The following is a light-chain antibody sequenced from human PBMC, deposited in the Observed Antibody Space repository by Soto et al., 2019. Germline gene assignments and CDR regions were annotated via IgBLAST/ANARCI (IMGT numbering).Light chain of an antibody. CDR3: QVWDSSSDHPV. CDR1: NIGSKS. CDR2: YDS. V-gene: IGLV3-21*04. J-gene: IGLJ3*02. Sequence: SYELTQPTSVSVAPGKTARSTCGGNNIGSKSVHWYQQKPGQAPVLVIYYDSDRPSGIPERFSGSNSGNTATLTISRVEAGDEADYYCQVWDSSSDHPVFGGGTKLTVL.